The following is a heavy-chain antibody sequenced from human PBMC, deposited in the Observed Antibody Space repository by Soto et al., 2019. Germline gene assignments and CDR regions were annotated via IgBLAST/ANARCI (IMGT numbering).Heavy chain of an antibody. CDR1: GFTFSSYA. CDR2: ISGSGGST. CDR3: AKGSALLLWFGETGRGAPIDY. D-gene: IGHD3-10*01. V-gene: IGHV3-23*01. J-gene: IGHJ4*02. Sequence: GGSLRLSCAASGFTFSSYAMSWVRQAPGKGLEWVSAISGSGGSTYYADSVKGRFTISRDNAKNTLYLQMNSLRAEDTAVYYCAKGSALLLWFGETGRGAPIDYWGQGTLVTVSS.